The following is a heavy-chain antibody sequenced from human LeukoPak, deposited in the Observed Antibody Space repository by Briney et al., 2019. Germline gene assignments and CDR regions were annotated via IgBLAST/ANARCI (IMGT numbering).Heavy chain of an antibody. D-gene: IGHD1-7*01. CDR1: GGTFSSYA. V-gene: IGHV1-69*05. Sequence: VASVKVSCKASGGTFSSYAISWVRQAPGQGLEWMGGIIPIFGTANYAQKFQGRVTITTDESTSTAYMELSSLRSEDTAVYYCASSPEGELELLPYYFDYWGQGTLVTVSS. CDR3: ASSPEGELELLPYYFDY. J-gene: IGHJ4*02. CDR2: IIPIFGTA.